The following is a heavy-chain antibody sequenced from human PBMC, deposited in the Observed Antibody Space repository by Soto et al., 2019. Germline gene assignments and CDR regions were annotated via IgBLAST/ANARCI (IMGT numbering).Heavy chain of an antibody. J-gene: IGHJ5*02. CDR1: GYTFTSYG. D-gene: IGHD3-10*01. CDR3: ARVSPRLYYFDP. V-gene: IGHV1-18*01. CDR2: ISTNNGNT. Sequence: ASVKVSCKASGYTFTSYGISWVRQAPGQGLEWMGWISTNNGNTNYAQKLQGRVTMTTDTSTSTAYMELRSLRSDDTAVYYCARVSPRLYYFDPGGTGTLVNVSS.